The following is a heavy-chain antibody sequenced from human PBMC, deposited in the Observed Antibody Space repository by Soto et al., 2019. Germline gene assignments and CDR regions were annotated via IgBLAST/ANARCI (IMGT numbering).Heavy chain of an antibody. CDR2: ISHSGTS. CDR1: GGSISSSHW. CDR3: ARVVLTITRGAFDA. D-gene: IGHD3-9*01. Sequence: QVQLQESGPGLVKPSGTLSLTCAVSGGSISSSHWWTWVRQSPGKGLEYIGEISHSGTSNSNPSLKSRVTLSVDKYKNHSSLTLTSVTAADTAVYYCARVVLTITRGAFDAWGQGTLVIVSS. V-gene: IGHV4-4*02. J-gene: IGHJ3*01.